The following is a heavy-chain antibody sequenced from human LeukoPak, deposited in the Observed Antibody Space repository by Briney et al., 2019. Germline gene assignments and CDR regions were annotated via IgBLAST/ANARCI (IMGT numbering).Heavy chain of an antibody. CDR2: INPNSCGT. Sequence: ASVKVSCKASGYTFTGYYMHWVRQAPGQGLEWMGWINPNSCGTNYAQKFQGRVPMTRDTSISTAYMELSRLRSDDTAVYYCARDRRGHSSPVQYMDVWGKGTTVTVSS. J-gene: IGHJ6*03. V-gene: IGHV1-2*02. CDR1: GYTFTGYY. D-gene: IGHD6-13*01. CDR3: ARDRRGHSSPVQYMDV.